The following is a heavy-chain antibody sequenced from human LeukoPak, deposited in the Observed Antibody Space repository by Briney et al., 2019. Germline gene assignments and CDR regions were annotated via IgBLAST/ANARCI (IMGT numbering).Heavy chain of an antibody. CDR2: ISHSGANT. CDR3: AKDIEASM. V-gene: IGHV3-23*01. CDR1: GVTFRDSA. D-gene: IGHD2/OR15-2a*01. Sequence: QSGGSLRLSCAAPGVTFRDSAMDWVRQAPGKGLEWVSLISHSGANTFYADSVKGRFTVSRDNSKNTMYLQMNSLRAEDAAVYYCAKDIEASMWGQGTLVTVSS. J-gene: IGHJ4*02.